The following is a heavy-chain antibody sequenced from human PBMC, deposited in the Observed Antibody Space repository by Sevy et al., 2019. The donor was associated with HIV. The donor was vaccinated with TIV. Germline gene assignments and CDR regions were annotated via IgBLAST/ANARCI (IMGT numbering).Heavy chain of an antibody. Sequence: ASVKVSCKASGGSLNTHAISWVRQAPGQGLEWMGEIIPGFSSTRYAERFQDRVTITADEFTSTVYMELTSLKSTDTAVYYGARGPNGNYLLYYLDYWGQGTLVTVSS. CDR2: IIPGFSST. CDR3: ARGPNGNYLLYYLDY. V-gene: IGHV1-69*13. D-gene: IGHD1-7*01. CDR1: GGSLNTHA. J-gene: IGHJ4*02.